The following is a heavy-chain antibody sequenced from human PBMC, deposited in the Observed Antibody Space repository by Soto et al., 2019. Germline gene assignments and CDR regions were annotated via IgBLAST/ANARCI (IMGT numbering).Heavy chain of an antibody. J-gene: IGHJ6*02. V-gene: IGHV3-30-3*01. CDR2: ISYDGSNK. Sequence: QVQLVESGGGVVQPGRSLRLSCAASGFTFSRYAMHWVRQAPGKGLEWVTIISYDGSNKDYADSVKGRFTISRDNSRNTVERKRTSLGAEDTAVYDWASLDRSDSGPWGDYDYYYGMDVWGQGTTVTVSS. CDR1: GFTFSRYA. CDR3: ASLDRSDSGPWGDYDYYYGMDV. D-gene: IGHD3-22*01.